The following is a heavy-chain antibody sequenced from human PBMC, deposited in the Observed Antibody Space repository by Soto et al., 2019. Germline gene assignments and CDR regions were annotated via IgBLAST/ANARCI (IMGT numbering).Heavy chain of an antibody. J-gene: IGHJ5*02. V-gene: IGHV4-59*01. CDR3: ARVPFVGYFDWLDP. CDR2: MHHTQGT. CDR1: GASISSYY. Sequence: SETLSLTCSVSGASISSYYWTWIRQPPGGGLEWIGYMHHTQGTNDNPSLRGRVHMSIDTSMNQFSLRLTSVTAADAAVYYCARVPFVGYFDWLDPWGHGTLVTVSS. D-gene: IGHD3-9*01.